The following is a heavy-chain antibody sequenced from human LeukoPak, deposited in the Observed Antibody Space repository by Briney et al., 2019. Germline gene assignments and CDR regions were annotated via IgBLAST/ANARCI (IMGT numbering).Heavy chain of an antibody. D-gene: IGHD6-13*01. CDR2: ISSSSSYI. Sequence: GGSLRLSCAASGFTFSSYSMNWVRQAPGKGLEWVSSISSSSSYIYYADSVKGRFTISRDNAKNSLYLQMNSLSAEDTAVYYCAIAAAGPLESYWGQGTLVTVSS. J-gene: IGHJ4*02. V-gene: IGHV3-21*01. CDR3: AIAAAGPLESY. CDR1: GFTFSSYS.